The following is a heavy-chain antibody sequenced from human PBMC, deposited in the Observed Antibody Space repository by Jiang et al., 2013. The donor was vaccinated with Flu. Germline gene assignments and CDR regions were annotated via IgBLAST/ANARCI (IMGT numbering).Heavy chain of an antibody. J-gene: IGHJ5*02. V-gene: IGHV2-26*01. CDR2: IFSNDEK. CDR1: GFSLSNARMG. D-gene: IGHD3-10*01. CDR3: ARVLITMVREVIWFDP. Sequence: PTQTLTLTCTVSGFSLSNARMGVSWIRQPPGKALEWLAHIFSNDEKSYSTSLKSRLTISKDTSKSQVVLTMTNMDPVDTATYYCARVLITMVREVIWFDPWGQGTLVTVSS.